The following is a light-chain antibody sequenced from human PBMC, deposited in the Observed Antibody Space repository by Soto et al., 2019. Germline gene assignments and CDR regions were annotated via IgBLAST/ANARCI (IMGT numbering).Light chain of an antibody. CDR3: QQHSNWPLT. V-gene: IGKV3-11*01. Sequence: EIVLIHSPATLSLSPGERATLSCRASQSVSSSLAWYQQNPGQAPRLLIFDASNRATGIPVRFSGSGSGTDFTLTISSLEPEDFTVYYCQQHSNWPLTFGGGTKVDIK. CDR2: DAS. CDR1: QSVSSS. J-gene: IGKJ4*01.